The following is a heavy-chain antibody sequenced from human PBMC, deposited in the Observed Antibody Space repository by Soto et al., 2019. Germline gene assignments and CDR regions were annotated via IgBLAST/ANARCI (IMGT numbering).Heavy chain of an antibody. D-gene: IGHD4-17*01. CDR3: VSPPDSGVNTILTR. J-gene: IGHJ4*02. V-gene: IGHV3-7*05. Sequence: EAQLVESGGGLVQPGGSLRLSCAASGFSFSRYWMTWVRQAPGKGLEWVANIKDDGSAKYYVDSVRGRFTISRDNAKNSLFLQMNSLRAEDTAVYYCVSPPDSGVNTILTRWGQGTLVTGSS. CDR1: GFSFSRYW. CDR2: IKDDGSAK.